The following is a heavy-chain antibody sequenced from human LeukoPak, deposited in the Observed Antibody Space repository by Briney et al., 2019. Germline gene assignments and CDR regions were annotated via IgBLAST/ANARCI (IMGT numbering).Heavy chain of an antibody. D-gene: IGHD6-19*01. CDR2: ISSSSSTI. J-gene: IGHJ6*02. CDR1: GFTFSSYS. CDR3: ARDLRTVAHYYYGMDV. V-gene: IGHV3-48*02. Sequence: PGGSLRLSCAASGFTFSSYSMNWVRQAPGKGLEWVSYISSSSSTIYYADSVKGRFTISRDNAKNSLYLQMNSLRDEDTAVYYCARDLRTVAHYYYGMDVWGQGTTVTVSS.